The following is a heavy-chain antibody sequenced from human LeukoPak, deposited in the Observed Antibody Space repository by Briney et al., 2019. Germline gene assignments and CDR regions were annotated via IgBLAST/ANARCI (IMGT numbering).Heavy chain of an antibody. D-gene: IGHD3-10*01. CDR3: AREGYASGTRYGMDV. CDR1: GFTVTNNY. J-gene: IGHJ6*02. CDR2: IYAGGTT. V-gene: IGHV3-66*01. Sequence: GGSLRLSCAASGFTVTNNYMSWVRQAPGKGLEWVSVIYAGGTTSYADSVKGRFTVSRDSSKNTLYLQMNSLRAEDTAVYYCAREGYASGTRYGMDVWGQGTTVTVSS.